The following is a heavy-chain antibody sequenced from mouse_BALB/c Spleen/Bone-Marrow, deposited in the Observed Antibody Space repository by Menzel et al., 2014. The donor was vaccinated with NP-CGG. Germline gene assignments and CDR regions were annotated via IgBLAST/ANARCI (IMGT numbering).Heavy chain of an antibody. J-gene: IGHJ2*01. CDR3: ARSGYGSSYDY. V-gene: IGHV1-80*01. D-gene: IGHD1-1*01. CDR2: IYPGDGDT. CDR1: GYVFSTSW. Sequence: VKLMESGAELVRPGSSVKISCKAPGYVFSTSWMNWVKQRPGQGLEWIGQIYPGDGDTNYNGKFKGTATLTADKSSSTAYMQLSSLTSEDSAVYFCARSGYGSSYDYWGQGTTLTVSS.